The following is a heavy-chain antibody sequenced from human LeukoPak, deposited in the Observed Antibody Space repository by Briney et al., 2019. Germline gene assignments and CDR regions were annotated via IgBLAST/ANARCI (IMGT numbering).Heavy chain of an antibody. D-gene: IGHD6-13*01. Sequence: GGSLRLSCAASGFTFSSYWMHWVRQAPGKGLEWVSSINTSSSYIYYADSVKGRFTISRDNAKKSLYLQMNTLRAEDTAVYYCARSSGNIAAAGSYLLLWGQGTLVTVSS. CDR1: GFTFSSYW. J-gene: IGHJ4*02. V-gene: IGHV3-21*01. CDR2: INTSSSYI. CDR3: ARSSGNIAAAGSYLLL.